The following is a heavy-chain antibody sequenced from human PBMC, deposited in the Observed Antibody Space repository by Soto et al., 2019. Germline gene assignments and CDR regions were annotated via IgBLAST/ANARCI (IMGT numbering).Heavy chain of an antibody. CDR2: IYYSGST. J-gene: IGHJ6*02. CDR1: GGSISSGGYY. D-gene: IGHD3-9*01. CDR3: ARESLLAGDYYYGMDV. Sequence: PSETLSLTCTVSGGSISSGGYYWSWIRQHPGKGLEWIGHIYYSGSTYYNPSLKSRVTISVDTSKNQFSLKLSSVTAADTAVYYCARESLLAGDYYYGMDVWGQGTTVTVSS. V-gene: IGHV4-31*03.